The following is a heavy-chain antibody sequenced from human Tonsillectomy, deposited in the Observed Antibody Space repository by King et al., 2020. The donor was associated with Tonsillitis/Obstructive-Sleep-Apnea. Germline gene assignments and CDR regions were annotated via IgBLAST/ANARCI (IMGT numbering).Heavy chain of an antibody. J-gene: IGHJ6*03. V-gene: IGHV3-23*04. D-gene: IGHD3-16*01. CDR3: AKTDGGDYFYMDV. Sequence: VQLVESGGGLVQPGGSLRLSCAASGFTFSSYTIAWVRQAPGKGLELVLGILVTCRTYYADSVKGRVTISRDNSKNTLFLPMNSLTAEDTAVYYCAKTDGGDYFYMDVWGKGTTVTVSS. CDR2: ILVTCRT. CDR1: GFTFSSYT.